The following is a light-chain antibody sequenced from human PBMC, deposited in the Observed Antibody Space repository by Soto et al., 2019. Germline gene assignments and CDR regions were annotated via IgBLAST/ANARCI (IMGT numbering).Light chain of an antibody. CDR3: QQYGSLHQT. CDR2: GAS. Sequence: EIVLTQSPGTLSLSPGERATLSCRASQSVSSSYLAWYQQKPGQAPRLLIYGASSRATGIPDRFSGSGSGTDFTLTISRLEPEDFAVYYCQQYGSLHQTSGQGTKVDIK. V-gene: IGKV3-20*01. CDR1: QSVSSSY. J-gene: IGKJ1*01.